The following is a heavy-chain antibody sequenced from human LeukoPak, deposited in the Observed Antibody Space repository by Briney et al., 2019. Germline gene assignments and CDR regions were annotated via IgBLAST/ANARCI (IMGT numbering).Heavy chain of an antibody. CDR2: IYTSGST. V-gene: IGHV4-61*02. D-gene: IGHD3-10*01. J-gene: IGHJ5*02. Sequence: SETLSLTCTVSGGSISSGSYYWSWIRQPAGKGLEWIGRIYTSGSTNYNPSLKSRVNISVDTSKNQFSLKLSSVTAADTAVYYCARESMVRGGKQNWFDPWGQGTLVTVSS. CDR3: ARESMVRGGKQNWFDP. CDR1: GGSISSGSYY.